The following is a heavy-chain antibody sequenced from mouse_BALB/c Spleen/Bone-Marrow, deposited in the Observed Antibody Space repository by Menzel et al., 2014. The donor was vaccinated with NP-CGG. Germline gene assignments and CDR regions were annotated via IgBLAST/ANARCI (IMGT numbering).Heavy chain of an antibody. J-gene: IGHJ4*01. Sequence: DVHLVESGGGLVQPGGSRKLSCAASGFTFSSFGMHWVRQAPEKGLEWVAYISSGSSTIYYADTVKGRFTISRDNPKNTLFLQMTSLRSEDTAMYYCARWDWDYAMNYWGQGTSVTVSS. CDR3: ARWDWDYAMNY. V-gene: IGHV5-17*02. CDR1: GFTFSSFG. D-gene: IGHD4-1*01. CDR2: ISSGSSTI.